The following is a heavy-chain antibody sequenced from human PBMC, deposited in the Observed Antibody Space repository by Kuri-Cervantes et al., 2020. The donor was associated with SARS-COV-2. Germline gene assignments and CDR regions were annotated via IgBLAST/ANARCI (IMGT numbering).Heavy chain of an antibody. D-gene: IGHD2-2*01. Sequence: GGSLRLSCAASGFTFSSYGMHWVRQAPGKGLEWVAFIRYDGSNKYYADSVKGRFTISRDNSKNTLYLQMSSLRAEDTAVYYCAKDFWDIVVVPAPSFDYWGQGTLVTVSS. CDR1: GFTFSSYG. CDR3: AKDFWDIVVVPAPSFDY. J-gene: IGHJ4*02. V-gene: IGHV3-30*02. CDR2: IRYDGSNK.